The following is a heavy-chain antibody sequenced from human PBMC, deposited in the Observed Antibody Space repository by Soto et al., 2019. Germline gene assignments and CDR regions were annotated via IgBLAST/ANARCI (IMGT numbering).Heavy chain of an antibody. CDR1: GFTFSSYA. CDR3: AKDVNDPHNYGDYNFHY. CDR2: VSYDGSHE. D-gene: IGHD4-17*01. J-gene: IGHJ4*02. Sequence: QVQLVESGGGVVQPGTSLRLSCAASGFTFSSYAMHWVRQAPGKGLEWVAVVSYDGSHEFYADFVEGRFTIARDNSKDXXYLKMNSLRAEDTAVYYCAKDVNDPHNYGDYNFHYWGQGTLVTVSS. V-gene: IGHV3-30*18.